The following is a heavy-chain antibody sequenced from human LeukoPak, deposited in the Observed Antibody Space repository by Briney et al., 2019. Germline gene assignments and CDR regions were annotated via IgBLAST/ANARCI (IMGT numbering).Heavy chain of an antibody. CDR3: AKDTSPYSSGWGLDY. J-gene: IGHJ4*02. Sequence: GGSLRPSCAASGFTFSSYGMHWVRQAPGKGLEWVAVISYDGSNKYYADSVKGRFTISRDNSKNTLYLQMNSLRAEDTAVYYCAKDTSPYSSGWGLDYWGQGTLVTVSS. CDR2: ISYDGSNK. V-gene: IGHV3-30*18. D-gene: IGHD6-19*01. CDR1: GFTFSSYG.